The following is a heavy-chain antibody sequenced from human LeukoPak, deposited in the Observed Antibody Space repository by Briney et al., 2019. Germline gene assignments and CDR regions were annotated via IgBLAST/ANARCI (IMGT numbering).Heavy chain of an antibody. D-gene: IGHD6-13*01. CDR2: IYGDNAA. Sequence: PGGSLRLSCAASAINATTNYMTWIRQAPGKGLEWVSLIYGDNAAYYAESVRGRFIISRDSLKNTLFLQMNSLRAEDTAVYYCVSSTGQQFIPYDYWGHGNHVTVSS. CDR1: AINATTNY. J-gene: IGHJ4*01. V-gene: IGHV3-66*02. CDR3: VSSTGQQFIPYDY.